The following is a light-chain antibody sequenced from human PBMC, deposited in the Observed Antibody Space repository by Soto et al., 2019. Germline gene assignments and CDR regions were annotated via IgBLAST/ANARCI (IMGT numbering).Light chain of an antibody. J-gene: IGLJ2*01. V-gene: IGLV2-14*03. CDR1: SNDVGGYKY. CDR2: DVD. Sequence: QSALTQPASVSGSPGQSITISCTGTSNDVGGYKYVSWHQQHPGKATKLMIYDVDKRPSGVPDRFSGSKSGNTASLTVSGLPAEDEADYYCTWYATGDTFPFGGGTKLTVL. CDR3: TWYATGDTFP.